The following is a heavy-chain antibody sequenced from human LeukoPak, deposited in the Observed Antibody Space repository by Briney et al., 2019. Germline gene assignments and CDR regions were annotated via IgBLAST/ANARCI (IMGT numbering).Heavy chain of an antibody. J-gene: IGHJ4*02. Sequence: GGSLRLSCAASGFSFSSYAMSWVRQAPGKGLEWVSAISGGGGRTYYADSVKGRFTISRDNSKNTLYLQMNGLRPEDTAVYFCAKDWGNKFASGSSYLDSWGQGTLVTVSS. CDR3: AKDWGNKFASGSSYLDS. CDR1: GFSFSSYA. CDR2: ISGGGGRT. D-gene: IGHD3-10*01. V-gene: IGHV3-23*01.